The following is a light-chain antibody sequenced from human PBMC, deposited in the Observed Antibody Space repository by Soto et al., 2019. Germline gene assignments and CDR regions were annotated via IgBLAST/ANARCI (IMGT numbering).Light chain of an antibody. Sequence: DIQLTQSPSSLSASVGDRVTITCQASQAIITYLNWFQQRPGKAPKLLIYDASHLETGVPARFRGSGSGTACTVTISSLQPEDVGTEYCQQDDNLPLTFGGGTKVEV. CDR1: QAIITY. J-gene: IGKJ4*01. CDR2: DAS. CDR3: QQDDNLPLT. V-gene: IGKV1-33*01.